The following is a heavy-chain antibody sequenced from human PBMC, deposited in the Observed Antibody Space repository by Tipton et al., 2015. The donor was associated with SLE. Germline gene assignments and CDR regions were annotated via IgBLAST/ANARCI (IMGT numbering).Heavy chain of an antibody. Sequence: TLSLTCSVSGGSTTNSNYYWSWIRQPPGKGLERIGYIYYSGSTNYNPSLKGRVTISVATSKNQFSLKLRSVTAADTAVYYCARRGYKSWYFDLWGRGALVTVSS. V-gene: IGHV4-61*01. J-gene: IGHJ2*01. CDR2: IYYSGST. D-gene: IGHD5-24*01. CDR1: GGSTTNSNYY. CDR3: ARRGYKSWYFDL.